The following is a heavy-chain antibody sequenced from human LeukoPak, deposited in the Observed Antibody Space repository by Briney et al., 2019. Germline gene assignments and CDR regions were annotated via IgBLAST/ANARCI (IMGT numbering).Heavy chain of an antibody. D-gene: IGHD1-14*01. J-gene: IGHJ5*02. CDR3: ARGAGRTPLGP. CDR1: GYTFTRYY. CDR2: INHNSGGT. Sequence: GASVKVSCKPSGYTFTRYYMHWVRQAPGQGLEWMGWINHNSGGTNYAQKFQGRVTMTRDTSISTAYMELSRLRSDDTAVYYCARGAGRTPLGPWGQGTLVTVSS. V-gene: IGHV1-2*02.